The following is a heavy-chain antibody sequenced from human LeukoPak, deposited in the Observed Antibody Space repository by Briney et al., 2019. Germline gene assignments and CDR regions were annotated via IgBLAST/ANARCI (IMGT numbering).Heavy chain of an antibody. J-gene: IGHJ4*02. D-gene: IGHD3-22*01. V-gene: IGHV1-69*13. CDR3: ARGGSGYYYTVDY. CDR2: IIPIFGTA. CDR1: GYTFTSYD. Sequence: ASVKVSCKASGYTFTSYDINWVRQAPGQGLEWMGGIIPIFGTANYAQKFQGRVTITADESTSTAYMELSSLRSEDTAVYYCARGGSGYYYTVDYWGQGTLVTVSS.